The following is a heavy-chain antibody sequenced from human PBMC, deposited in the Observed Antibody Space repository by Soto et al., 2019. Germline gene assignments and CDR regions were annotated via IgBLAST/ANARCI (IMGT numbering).Heavy chain of an antibody. CDR2: IIPIFGTA. V-gene: IGHV1-69*13. CDR3: ARTYYYEMDV. D-gene: IGHD3-22*01. CDR1: GDTFSSYA. J-gene: IGHJ6*02. Sequence: GASVKVSCKASGDTFSSYAISWVRQAPGQGLEWMGGIIPIFGTANYAQKFQGRVTITADASTSTAYMELSSLRSEDTAVYYCARTYYYEMDVWGQGTTVTVSS.